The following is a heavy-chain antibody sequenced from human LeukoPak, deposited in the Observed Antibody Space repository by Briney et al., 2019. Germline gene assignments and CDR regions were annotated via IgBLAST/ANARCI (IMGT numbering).Heavy chain of an antibody. J-gene: IGHJ4*02. D-gene: IGHD6-13*01. V-gene: IGHV3-30*18. CDR1: GFTFSSYG. CDR2: ISYDGSNK. Sequence: PGGSLRLSCAASGFTFSSYGMHWVRQAPGKGLEWVAVISYDGSNKYYADYVKGRFTISRDNSKNTLYLQMNSLRAEDTAVYYCAKDRPYSSSWPYYFDYWGQGTLVTVSS. CDR3: AKDRPYSSSWPYYFDY.